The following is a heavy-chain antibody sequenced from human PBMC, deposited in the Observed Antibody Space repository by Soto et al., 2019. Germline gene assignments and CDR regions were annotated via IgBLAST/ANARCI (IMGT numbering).Heavy chain of an antibody. V-gene: IGHV3-23*01. CDR3: ARVASDYINSVDH. Sequence: EVQLLESGGDLVQPGGSLRLSCAASGFTFNAYAMTWVRQAPGKGLEWVLAIGGSGGNRYYAASVKGRFTISRDNSKDTVDLQMSSLRVEDTAVYYCARVASDYINSVDHWGQGILVIVSS. D-gene: IGHD4-4*01. J-gene: IGHJ4*02. CDR1: GFTFNAYA. CDR2: IGGSGGNR.